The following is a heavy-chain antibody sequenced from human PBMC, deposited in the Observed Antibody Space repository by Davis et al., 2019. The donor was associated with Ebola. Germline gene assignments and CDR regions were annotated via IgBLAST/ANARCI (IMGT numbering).Heavy chain of an antibody. CDR1: GFTFSSYY. Sequence: GESLKISCAASGFTFSSYYMNWVRQAPGKGLEWVSSISSSSNYIYYADSAKGRFTISRDNAKNSLYLQMHSLRAEDTAVYYCARDFTGTTVTTDPFGVGYYYYYGMDVWGQGTTVTVSS. CDR3: ARDFTGTTVTTDPFGVGYYYYYGMDV. D-gene: IGHD4-17*01. J-gene: IGHJ6*02. V-gene: IGHV3-21*01. CDR2: ISSSSNYI.